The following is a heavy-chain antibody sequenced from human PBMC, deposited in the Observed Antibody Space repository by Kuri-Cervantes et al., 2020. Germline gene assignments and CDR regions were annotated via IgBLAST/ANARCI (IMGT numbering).Heavy chain of an antibody. Sequence: GESLKISCAASGFTFSSYGMHWVRQAPGKGLEWVAVIWYDGSNKYYADSVKGRFTISRDNSKNTLYLQMNSLRAEDTAVYYCARELGYCSGGSCYSRFDPWGQGTLVTVSS. V-gene: IGHV3-33*01. CDR3: ARELGYCSGGSCYSRFDP. CDR2: IWYDGSNK. CDR1: GFTFSSYG. D-gene: IGHD2-15*01. J-gene: IGHJ5*02.